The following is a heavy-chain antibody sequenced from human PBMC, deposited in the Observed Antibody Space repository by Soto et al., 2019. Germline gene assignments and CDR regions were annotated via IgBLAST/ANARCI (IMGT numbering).Heavy chain of an antibody. CDR2: IIPIFGTA. CDR3: ARVVVVAGLVPEYYYYYGMDV. V-gene: IGHV1-69*01. D-gene: IGHD2-15*01. J-gene: IGHJ6*02. Sequence: QVQLVQSGAEVKKPGSSVKVSCKASGGTFSSYAISWLRQAPGQGLEWMGGIIPIFGTANYAQKFQGRATITADESTSTAYMELSSLRSEDTAVYYCARVVVVAGLVPEYYYYYGMDVWGQGPTVTVSS. CDR1: GGTFSSYA.